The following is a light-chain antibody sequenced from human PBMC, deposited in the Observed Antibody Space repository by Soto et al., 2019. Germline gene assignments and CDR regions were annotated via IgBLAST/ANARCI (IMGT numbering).Light chain of an antibody. CDR2: NND. CDR1: SSNIGSNT. CDR3: TAWDDSLNGVV. J-gene: IGLJ2*01. V-gene: IGLV1-44*01. Sequence: QSVLTQPPSASGTPGQRVTISCSGSSSNIGSNTVHWYQQLPGTAPKLLIYNNDQRPSGVPDRFSGSKSGTSASLAITGLLSEDESDYYCTAWDDSLNGVVFGGGTKVTVL.